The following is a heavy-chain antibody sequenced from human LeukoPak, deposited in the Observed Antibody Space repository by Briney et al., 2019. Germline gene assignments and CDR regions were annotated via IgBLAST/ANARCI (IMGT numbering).Heavy chain of an antibody. Sequence: SETLSLTCTVSGGSISSGSYYWSCIRQPAGKGLEWIGRIYTSGSTNYNPSLKSRVTISVDTSKNQFSLKLSSVTAADTAVYYCAREPWYYYDSSGYPYNWFDPWGQGTLVTVSS. CDR2: IYTSGST. J-gene: IGHJ5*02. CDR3: AREPWYYYDSSGYPYNWFDP. D-gene: IGHD3-22*01. CDR1: GGSISSGSYY. V-gene: IGHV4-61*02.